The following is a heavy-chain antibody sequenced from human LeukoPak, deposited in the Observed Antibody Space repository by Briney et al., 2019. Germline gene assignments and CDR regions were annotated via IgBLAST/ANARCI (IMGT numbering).Heavy chain of an antibody. Sequence: KSGGSLRLSCAASGFTFSTYSMNWVRQAPGKGLEWVSSISSSSSYIYYADSVKGRFTISRDNAKNSLYLQMNSLRAEDTAVYYCASPANSYGDYGFSPYYYGMDVWGQGTTVTVSS. CDR3: ASPANSYGDYGFSPYYYGMDV. J-gene: IGHJ6*02. CDR2: ISSSSSYI. D-gene: IGHD4-17*01. CDR1: GFTFSTYS. V-gene: IGHV3-21*01.